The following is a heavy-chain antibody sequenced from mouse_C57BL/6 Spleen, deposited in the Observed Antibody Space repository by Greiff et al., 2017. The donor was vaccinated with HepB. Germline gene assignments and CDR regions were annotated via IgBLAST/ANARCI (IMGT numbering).Heavy chain of an antibody. V-gene: IGHV1-76*01. Sequence: QVQLQQSGAKLVRPGASVKLSCKASGYTFTDYYINWVKQRPGQGLEWIARIYPGSGNTYYNEKFKGKATLTAEKSSSTAYMQLSSLTSEDSAVYFCAREEDYSNYFDYWGQGTTLTVSS. J-gene: IGHJ2*01. D-gene: IGHD2-5*01. CDR1: GYTFTDYY. CDR3: AREEDYSNYFDY. CDR2: IYPGSGNT.